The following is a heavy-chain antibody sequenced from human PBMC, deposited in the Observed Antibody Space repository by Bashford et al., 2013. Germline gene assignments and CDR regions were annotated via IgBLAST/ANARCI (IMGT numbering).Heavy chain of an antibody. Sequence: WVRQAPGQGLEWMGWINPRSGDTKYAPKFQGRVTMTSDTSVSTAYMELSSLKSGDTAVYYCARGGDWEYSSSCGDFWGRGTLVTVSS. CDR2: INPRSGDT. J-gene: IGHJ4*02. V-gene: IGHV1-2*02. CDR3: ARGGDWEYSSSCGDF. D-gene: IGHD5-12*01.